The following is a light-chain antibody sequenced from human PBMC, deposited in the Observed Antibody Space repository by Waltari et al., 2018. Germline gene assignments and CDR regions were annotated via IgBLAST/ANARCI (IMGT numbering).Light chain of an antibody. J-gene: IGKJ5*01. CDR3: HQDSSFPIT. CDR1: QNIDTW. Sequence: TRRASQNIDTWLAWYQQKTAKAPNLLIFKASNCESGVPSNFSGSGSGTEVTLTISTVEADDFATYYCHQDSSFPITFGHGTRLQIQ. V-gene: IGKV1-5*03. CDR2: KAS.